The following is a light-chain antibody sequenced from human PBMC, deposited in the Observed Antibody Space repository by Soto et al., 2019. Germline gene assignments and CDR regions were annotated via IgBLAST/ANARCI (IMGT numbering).Light chain of an antibody. V-gene: IGKV1-5*03. CDR1: QSISSW. Sequence: DIQMTQSPSTLSASLGDRVTITCRASQSISSWLAWYQQKPGKAPKLLISKASSLESGGPLRFSGSGSGTDFTLTISSLQSDDCATYYCQKYNTYPGTFGQGTKVDIK. J-gene: IGKJ1*01. CDR3: QKYNTYPGT. CDR2: KAS.